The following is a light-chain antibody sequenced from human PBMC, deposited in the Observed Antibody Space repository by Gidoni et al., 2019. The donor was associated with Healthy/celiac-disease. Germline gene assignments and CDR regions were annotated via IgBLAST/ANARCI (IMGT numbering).Light chain of an antibody. Sequence: EIVLTQSPGTLSLSPGERATLSCRASQSVSSSYLAWYQQKPGQAPRLLIYCASSRSTGIPDRFSGSGSGTDFTLTISRLEPEDFAVYYCQQYGSSPQGTFGPGTKVDIK. CDR3: QQYGSSPQGT. CDR1: QSVSSSY. J-gene: IGKJ3*01. V-gene: IGKV3-20*01. CDR2: CAS.